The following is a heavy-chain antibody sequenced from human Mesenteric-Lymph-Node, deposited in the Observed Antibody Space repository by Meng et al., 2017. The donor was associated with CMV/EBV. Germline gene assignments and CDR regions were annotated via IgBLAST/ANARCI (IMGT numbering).Heavy chain of an antibody. Sequence: SVKVSCKASGYTFTSYGISWVRQAPGQGLEWMGGIIPILGIANYAQKFQGRVTITADKSTSTAYMELSSLRSEDTAVYYCASPTVTKGAFDIWGQGTMVTVSS. CDR2: IIPILGIA. CDR3: ASPTVTKGAFDI. J-gene: IGHJ3*02. V-gene: IGHV1-69*10. CDR1: GYTFTSYG. D-gene: IGHD4-17*01.